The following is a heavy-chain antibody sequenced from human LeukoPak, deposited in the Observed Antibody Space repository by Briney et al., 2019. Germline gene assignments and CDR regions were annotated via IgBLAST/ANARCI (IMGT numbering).Heavy chain of an antibody. CDR1: GXTISRYY. CDR2: IYSSGST. V-gene: IGHV4-59*08. Sequence: SETLSLTCTVSGXTISRYYWSWIRQSPGGGQEWIGYIYSSGSTNSNPSLKSRVSISVDMSKNQFSLKLSSVTAADTAVYYCARHESAVGALFFWGQGTLVTVSS. D-gene: IGHD1-26*01. CDR3: ARHESAVGALFF. J-gene: IGHJ1*01.